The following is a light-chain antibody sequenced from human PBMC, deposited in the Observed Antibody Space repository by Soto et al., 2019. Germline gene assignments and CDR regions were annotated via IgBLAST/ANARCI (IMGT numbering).Light chain of an antibody. CDR1: QSINIY. CDR2: GAS. J-gene: IGKJ2*01. CDR3: QQSYRSPYT. Sequence: IPLTQSPSSLSASVGDRVTVTWRASQSINIYLNWYQQKPGKAPTLLIYGASTLQSGVPSRFSGGGSRTEFTLTISSLQTEDFATYYCQQSYRSPYTFGQGTKLEI. V-gene: IGKV1-39*01.